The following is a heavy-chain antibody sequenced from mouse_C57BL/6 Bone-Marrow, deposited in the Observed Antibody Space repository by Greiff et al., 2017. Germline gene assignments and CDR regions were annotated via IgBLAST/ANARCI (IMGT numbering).Heavy chain of an antibody. J-gene: IGHJ3*01. Sequence: EVMLVESGGGLVKPGGSLKLSCAASGFTFSSYTMSWVRQTPEKRLEWVATISGGGGNTYYPDSVKGRFTISRDNAKNTLYLQMSSLRSEDTALYYCARHGGLRPPWFAYWGQGTLVTVSA. V-gene: IGHV5-9*01. CDR2: ISGGGGNT. CDR3: ARHGGLRPPWFAY. D-gene: IGHD2-4*01. CDR1: GFTFSSYT.